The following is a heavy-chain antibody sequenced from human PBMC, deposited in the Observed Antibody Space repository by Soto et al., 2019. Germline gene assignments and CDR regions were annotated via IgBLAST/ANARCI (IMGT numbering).Heavy chain of an antibody. CDR3: AKDLPHYYGMDV. J-gene: IGHJ6*02. CDR2: ISYDGSNK. Sequence: PGGSPRLSCAASGFTFSSYGMDWVRQAPGKGLEWVAVISYDGSNKYYADSVKGRFTISRDNSKNTLYLQMNSLRAEDTAVYYCAKDLPHYYGMDVWGQGTTLTVSS. CDR1: GFTFSSYG. V-gene: IGHV3-30*18.